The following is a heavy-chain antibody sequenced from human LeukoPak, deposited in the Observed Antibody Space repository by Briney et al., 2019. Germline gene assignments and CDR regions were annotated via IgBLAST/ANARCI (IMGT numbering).Heavy chain of an antibody. V-gene: IGHV3-33*08. J-gene: IGHJ4*02. D-gene: IGHD3-16*01. Sequence: GGSLRLSCAASGFTFRNFGMHWVRQAPGKGLEWVAVIWYDGSNQYYADSVKGRFTFSRDNSKNMMYLQMNSLRAEDTAVYYCVRDRGGLHYFDYWGQGALVTVSS. CDR1: GFTFRNFG. CDR2: IWYDGSNQ. CDR3: VRDRGGLHYFDY.